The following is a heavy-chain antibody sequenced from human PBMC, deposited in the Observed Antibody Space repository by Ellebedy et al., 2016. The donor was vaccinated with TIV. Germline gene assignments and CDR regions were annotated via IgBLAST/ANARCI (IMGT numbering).Heavy chain of an antibody. CDR1: GFTFRTFG. CDR3: VRGDPLVLGY. V-gene: IGHV3-48*02. Sequence: GGSLRLSXTASGFTFRTFGMNWVRQAPGKGLEWVSGIGISPGNIYYADSVKGRFTISRDNARNSLYLQMNSLRDEDTAVYYCVRGDPLVLGYWGQGTLVTVSS. J-gene: IGHJ4*02. D-gene: IGHD6-13*01. CDR2: IGISPGNI.